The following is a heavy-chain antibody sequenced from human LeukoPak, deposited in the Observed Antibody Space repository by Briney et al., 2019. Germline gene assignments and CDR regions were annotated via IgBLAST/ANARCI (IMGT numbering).Heavy chain of an antibody. J-gene: IGHJ6*03. D-gene: IGHD2-2*01. CDR2: VSYDGTNK. V-gene: IGHV3-30*04. CDR3: ARDQPGYCSSTRCYGDYYYYYMDV. Sequence: GGSLRLSCAASGFTFSTYAMNWVRQAPGKGLEWVAIVSYDGTNKYHVDSVKGRFTISRDNSKNTLYLQMNSLRGEDTAMYYCARDQPGYCSSTRCYGDYYYYYMDVWGKGTTVTISS. CDR1: GFTFSTYA.